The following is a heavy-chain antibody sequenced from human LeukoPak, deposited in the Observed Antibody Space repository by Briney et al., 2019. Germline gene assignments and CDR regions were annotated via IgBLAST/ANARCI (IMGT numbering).Heavy chain of an antibody. CDR1: GGSISSYD. J-gene: IGHJ4*02. CDR3: ARHASNSVFDY. D-gene: IGHD4-11*01. CDR2: MFYSGGT. Sequence: SETLSLTCTVSGGSISSYDWSWIRQSPGKGLEWIGYMFYSGGTNYNPSVQSRITISKDTSKNQFSLNLSSVTAADTAVYYRARHASNSVFDYWGQGTLVTVSS. V-gene: IGHV4-59*08.